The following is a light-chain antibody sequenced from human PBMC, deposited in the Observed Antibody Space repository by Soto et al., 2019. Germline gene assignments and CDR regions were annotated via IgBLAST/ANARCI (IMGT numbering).Light chain of an antibody. CDR3: QQYGSSPRT. Sequence: EIVLTQSPGTLSLSPGERATLSCRASQSVSSSYLAWYQQKPGQAPRLLIYGASSRATGIPDRFSGSGSGTDFTLNISRLEPKDFAVYYCQQYGSSPRTFGQGTKVEIK. CDR2: GAS. V-gene: IGKV3-20*01. CDR1: QSVSSSY. J-gene: IGKJ1*01.